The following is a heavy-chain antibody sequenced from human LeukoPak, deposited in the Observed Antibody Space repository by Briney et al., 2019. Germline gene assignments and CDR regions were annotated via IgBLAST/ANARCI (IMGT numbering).Heavy chain of an antibody. CDR1: GFTFSNYA. CDR3: ARGSGWFDY. Sequence: HPGGSLRLSCSASGFTFSNYAMHWVRQAPGKGLEYVSAISSNGGSTHYADSVKGRYTISRDNSKNTLYLQMNSLRAEDTAVYYCARGSGWFDYWGQGTLVTVSS. J-gene: IGHJ4*02. CDR2: ISSNGGST. V-gene: IGHV3-64*04. D-gene: IGHD6-19*01.